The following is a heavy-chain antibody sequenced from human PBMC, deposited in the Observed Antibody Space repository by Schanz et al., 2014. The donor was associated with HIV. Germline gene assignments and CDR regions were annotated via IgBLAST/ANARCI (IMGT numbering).Heavy chain of an antibody. D-gene: IGHD6-19*01. CDR3: STDIAVAGRGGMDL. V-gene: IGHV3-30*03. J-gene: IGHJ6*02. Sequence: QVQLVESGGGVAQPGRSLRLSCAASGFTFSSYGMHWVRQAPGKGLEWVAFITYDGSIKKHADSVKGRFTISRDNSKKTLHLQMNSLRPEDTAVYYCSTDIAVAGRGGMDLWGQGTTVTVAS. CDR1: GFTFSSYG. CDR2: ITYDGSIK.